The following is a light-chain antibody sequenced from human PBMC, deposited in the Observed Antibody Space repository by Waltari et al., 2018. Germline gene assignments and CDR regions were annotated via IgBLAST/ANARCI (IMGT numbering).Light chain of an antibody. Sequence: QSAPTQPPSVSGSPGQSVTISCTGTTSDVGGSNFVSWYQEHPGKAPKLIIYGINNRPSGVSDRFSGSKSGDTATLTISGLQAEDEANYYCCSYTPTLTFVFGSGTKLTVL. CDR3: CSYTPTLTFV. CDR2: GIN. V-gene: IGLV2-14*03. CDR1: TSDVGGSNF. J-gene: IGLJ6*01.